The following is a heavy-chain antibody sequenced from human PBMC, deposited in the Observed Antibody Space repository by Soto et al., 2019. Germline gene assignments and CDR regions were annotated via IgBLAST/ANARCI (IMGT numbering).Heavy chain of an antibody. D-gene: IGHD6-6*01. V-gene: IGHV3-30*18. Sequence: QVQLVESEGGVVQPGRSLRLSCAASGFTFSSYGMHWVRQAPGKGLEWVAVISYDGSNKYYADSVKGRFTISRDNSKNTLYLQMNSLRAEDTAVYYCAKDAHSSPSGYWGQGTLVTVSS. CDR2: ISYDGSNK. CDR3: AKDAHSSPSGY. CDR1: GFTFSSYG. J-gene: IGHJ4*02.